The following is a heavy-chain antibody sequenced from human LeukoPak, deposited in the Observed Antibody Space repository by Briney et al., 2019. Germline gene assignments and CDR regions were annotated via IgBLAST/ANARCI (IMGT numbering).Heavy chain of an antibody. Sequence: GGSLRLSCAASGFTFSSYWMHWVRQAPGKGLVWVSRIKSDVSSTSYADSVKGRFTISRDNAKNTLYLQMNSLRAEDTAVYYCARDEGATEFDYWGQGTLVTVSS. CDR3: ARDEGATEFDY. V-gene: IGHV3-74*01. CDR2: IKSDVSST. D-gene: IGHD1-26*01. CDR1: GFTFSSYW. J-gene: IGHJ4*02.